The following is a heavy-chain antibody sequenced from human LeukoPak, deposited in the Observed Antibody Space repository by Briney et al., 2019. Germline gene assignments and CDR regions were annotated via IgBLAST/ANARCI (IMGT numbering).Heavy chain of an antibody. CDR3: ATVVYTYGFWSGYSPPDQYFQH. V-gene: IGHV1-24*01. Sequence: ASVKVSCKVSGYTLTELSMHWVRQAPGKGLEWMGGFDPEDGETIYAQKFQGRVTMTEDTSTDTAYMELSSLRSEDTAVYYCATVVYTYGFWSGYSPPDQYFQHWGQGTLVTVSS. J-gene: IGHJ1*01. D-gene: IGHD3-3*01. CDR1: GYTLTELS. CDR2: FDPEDGET.